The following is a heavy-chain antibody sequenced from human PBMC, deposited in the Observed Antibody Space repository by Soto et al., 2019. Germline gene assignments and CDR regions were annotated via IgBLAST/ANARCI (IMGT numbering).Heavy chain of an antibody. J-gene: IGHJ4*02. CDR3: VRRGYSFAWGY. D-gene: IGHD5-18*01. CDR1: GFLVNSAY. CDR2: INSGGST. V-gene: IGHV3-53*01. Sequence: EVQLVESGGGLIPPGGSLRLSCAASGFLVNSAYMTWVRQAPGKGLEWLSMINSGGSTLSAESVKGRFTSSRHNSKNRLDLPINSLRAEDTAMYYCVRRGYSFAWGYWGQGTMVSVTS.